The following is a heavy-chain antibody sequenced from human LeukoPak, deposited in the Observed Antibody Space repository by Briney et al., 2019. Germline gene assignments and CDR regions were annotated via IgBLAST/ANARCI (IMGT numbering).Heavy chain of an antibody. J-gene: IGHJ3*02. D-gene: IGHD6-19*01. Sequence: ASVKVSCKASGYTFTGYYMHWVRQAPGQGLEWMGWINPNSGGTNYAQKFQGRVTMTRDTSISTAYMELSRLRSDDTAVYYCARAIEGGSGWNDAFDIWGQGTMVTVSS. CDR3: ARAIEGGSGWNDAFDI. V-gene: IGHV1-2*02. CDR1: GYTFTGYY. CDR2: INPNSGGT.